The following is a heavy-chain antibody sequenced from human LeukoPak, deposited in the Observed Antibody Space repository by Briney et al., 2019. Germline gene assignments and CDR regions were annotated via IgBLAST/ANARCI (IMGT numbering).Heavy chain of an antibody. CDR2: INEDGSTT. V-gene: IGHV3-74*01. CDR3: VRDLGGRSGH. Sequence: GGSLRLACAASGFTFSSNWMHWVRQAPGKGLVWVSRINEDGSTTNYADSVKGRFTISRDNAKNTLYLQMNSLRAEDTAVYYCVRDLGGRSGHWGQGTLVTVSS. D-gene: IGHD1-26*01. J-gene: IGHJ4*02. CDR1: GFTFSSNW.